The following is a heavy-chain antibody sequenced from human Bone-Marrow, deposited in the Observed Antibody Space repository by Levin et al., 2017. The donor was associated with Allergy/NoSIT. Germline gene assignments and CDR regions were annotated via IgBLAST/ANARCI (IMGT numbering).Heavy chain of an antibody. V-gene: IGHV4-39*01. CDR3: ASRSAFYDYSSGEFDY. Sequence: NPSETLSLTCTVSGGSISSSSYYWGWIRQPPGKGLEWIGSIYYSGSTYYNPSLKSRVTISVDTSKNQFSLKLSSVTAADTAVYYCASRSAFYDYSSGEFDYWGQGTLVTVSS. CDR2: IYYSGST. J-gene: IGHJ4*02. D-gene: IGHD6-19*01. CDR1: GGSISSSSYY.